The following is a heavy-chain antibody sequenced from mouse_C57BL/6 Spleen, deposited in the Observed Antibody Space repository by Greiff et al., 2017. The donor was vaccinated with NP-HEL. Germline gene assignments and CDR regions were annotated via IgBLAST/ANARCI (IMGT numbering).Heavy chain of an antibody. J-gene: IGHJ4*01. D-gene: IGHD3-2*02. CDR2: IYPRSGNT. CDR1: GYTFTSYG. Sequence: VQLQQPGAELARPGASVQLSCKASGYTFTSYGIRWVKQRTGQGLEWIGEIYPRSGNTYYNEKFKGKAPLTADKATSTAYMELRSLTSEVCAFYFCARSGDSSGYIGAMDYWGQGTSVTVSS. V-gene: IGHV1-81*01. CDR3: ARSGDSSGYIGAMDY.